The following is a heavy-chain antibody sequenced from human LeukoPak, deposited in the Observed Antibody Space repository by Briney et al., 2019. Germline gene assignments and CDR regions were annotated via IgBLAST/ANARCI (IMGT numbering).Heavy chain of an antibody. Sequence: QPGGSLRLSCAASGFTFSNYGMSWVRQAPGKGLEWVSAISGSGGSTYYADSVKGRFPISRDNSKNTLYLQMNSLRAEDTAVYYCAKAVSSKDYFDYWGQGTLVTVSS. D-gene: IGHD6-6*01. J-gene: IGHJ4*02. V-gene: IGHV3-23*01. CDR3: AKAVSSKDYFDY. CDR1: GFTFSNYG. CDR2: ISGSGGST.